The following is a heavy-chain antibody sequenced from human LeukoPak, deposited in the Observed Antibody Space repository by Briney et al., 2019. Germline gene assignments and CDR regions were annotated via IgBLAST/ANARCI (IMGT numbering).Heavy chain of an antibody. CDR3: AKDLWWFGGGYYGMDV. CDR1: GFTFSSYG. CDR2: ISYDGSNK. Sequence: GGSLRFSCAASGFTFSSYGMHWVRQAPGKGLEWVAVISYDGSNKYYADSVKGRFTISRDNSKNTLYLQMNSLRAEDTAVYYCAKDLWWFGGGYYGMDVWGQGTTVTVSS. J-gene: IGHJ6*02. V-gene: IGHV3-30*18. D-gene: IGHD3-10*01.